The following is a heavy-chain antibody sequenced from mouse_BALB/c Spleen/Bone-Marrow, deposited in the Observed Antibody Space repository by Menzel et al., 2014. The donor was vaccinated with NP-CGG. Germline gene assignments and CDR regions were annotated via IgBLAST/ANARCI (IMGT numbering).Heavy chain of an antibody. CDR3: VKGVYGSPFAY. CDR1: GYSFTGYY. CDR2: ISCYNGAT. D-gene: IGHD2-1*01. V-gene: IGHV1S34*01. J-gene: IGHJ3*01. Sequence: LVKPGASVKISCKASGYSFTGYYVHWVKQSHGKSLEWIGYISCYNGATSYNQKFKGKATFTVDTSSSTACRQFNRLSSEDSAVYYCVKGVYGSPFAYWGQGTLVTVSA.